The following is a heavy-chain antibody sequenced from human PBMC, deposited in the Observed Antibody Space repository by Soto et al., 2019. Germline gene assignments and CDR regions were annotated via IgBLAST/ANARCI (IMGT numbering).Heavy chain of an antibody. CDR3: AKDPNLYSSSSRWFDP. D-gene: IGHD6-6*01. CDR1: GFTFSSYA. Sequence: GGSLRLSCAASGFTFSSYAMSWVRQAPGKGLEWVSAISGSGGSTYYADSVKGRFTISRDNSKNTLYLQMNSLRAEDTAVYYCAKDPNLYSSSSRWFDPWGQGTLVTVSS. J-gene: IGHJ5*02. CDR2: ISGSGGST. V-gene: IGHV3-23*01.